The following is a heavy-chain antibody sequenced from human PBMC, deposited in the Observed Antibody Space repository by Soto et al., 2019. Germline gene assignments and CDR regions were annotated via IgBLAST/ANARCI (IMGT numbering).Heavy chain of an antibody. V-gene: IGHV6-1*01. D-gene: IGHD3-3*01. J-gene: IGHJ6*02. CDR2: TYYRGKWYN. CDR1: GDSVSSNSAA. CDR3: TTDAPLGDFWSGYPPQPMDV. Sequence: PSQTLSLTCAISGDSVSSNSAAWNWIRQSPSRGLEWLGRTYYRGKWYNNYAVSVSSRITISPDTSKNQFSLQLDSVTPEDTAVYYCTTDAPLGDFWSGYPPQPMDVWGQGTTVTVSS.